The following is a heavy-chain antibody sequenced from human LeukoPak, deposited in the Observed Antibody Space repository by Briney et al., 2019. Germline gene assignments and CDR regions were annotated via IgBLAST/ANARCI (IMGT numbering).Heavy chain of an antibody. Sequence: PSETLSLTCTVSGGSISSSSYYWGWIRPPPGRGLEWIGYIHYSGSTNYNPSLRSRVSISVDTSKNQFSLKLRSVTAADTAVYYCASLYGDYSNYYYGMDVWGQGTTVTVSS. D-gene: IGHD4-17*01. CDR3: ASLYGDYSNYYYGMDV. CDR1: GGSISSSSYY. J-gene: IGHJ6*02. CDR2: IHYSGST. V-gene: IGHV4-61*05.